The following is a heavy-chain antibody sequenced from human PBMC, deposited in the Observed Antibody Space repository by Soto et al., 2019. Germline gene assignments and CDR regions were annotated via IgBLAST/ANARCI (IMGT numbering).Heavy chain of an antibody. V-gene: IGHV4-34*01. J-gene: IGHJ4*02. D-gene: IGHD6-13*01. Sequence: SEALSLTCAVYGGSFSGYFWGWIRQPPGKGLEWIGEIYHSGSTNYNPSLKSRVTISVDTSKNQFSLKLSPVTAADTAVYYCARAAAAGAFDYWGQGTLVTV. CDR3: ARAAAAGAFDY. CDR2: IYHSGST. CDR1: GGSFSGYF.